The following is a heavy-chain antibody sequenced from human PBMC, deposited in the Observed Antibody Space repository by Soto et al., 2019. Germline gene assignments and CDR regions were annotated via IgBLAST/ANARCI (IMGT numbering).Heavy chain of an antibody. Sequence: ASVKVSCKALGYTFTGYFMHWVRQAPGQGLEWMGWINPNSGGTNYAQKFQGRVTMTRDTSISTAYMELSSLRSDDTAVYYCARTLGNWNGTNDAFDIWGQETMVTVS. CDR2: INPNSGGT. V-gene: IGHV1-2*02. CDR1: GYTFTGYF. CDR3: ARTLGNWNGTNDAFDI. J-gene: IGHJ3*02. D-gene: IGHD1-1*01.